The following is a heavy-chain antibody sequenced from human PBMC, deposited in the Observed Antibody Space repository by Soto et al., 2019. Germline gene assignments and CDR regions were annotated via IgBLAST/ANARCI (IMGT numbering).Heavy chain of an antibody. Sequence: QVQLVESGGGVVQPGRSLRLSCAASGFTFSSYGMHWVRQAPGKGLEWVAVISYDGSNKYYADSVKGRFIISRDNSKNTLYLQMNSLRAEDTAVYYCAKERDAFDIWGQGTMVTVSS. CDR1: GFTFSSYG. J-gene: IGHJ3*02. V-gene: IGHV3-30*18. CDR2: ISYDGSNK. CDR3: AKERDAFDI.